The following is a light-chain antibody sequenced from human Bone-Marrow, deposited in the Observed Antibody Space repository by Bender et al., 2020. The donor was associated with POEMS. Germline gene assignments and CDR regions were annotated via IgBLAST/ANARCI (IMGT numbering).Light chain of an antibody. CDR2: KDT. CDR1: ALPAQH. J-gene: IGLJ2*01. CDR3: QAWDTSSVV. V-gene: IGLV3-25*02. Sequence: SFELTQPPSVSVSPGQTAMITCSGDALPAQHAYWYQQKPGQAPILVLYKDTERPSGIPERFSGSTSGTTVTLTISGVQAEDEADYYCQAWDTSSVVFGGGTKLTVL.